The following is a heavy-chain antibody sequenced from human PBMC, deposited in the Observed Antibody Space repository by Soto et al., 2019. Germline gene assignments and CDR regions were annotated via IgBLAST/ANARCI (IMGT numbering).Heavy chain of an antibody. CDR2: INDSGIT. J-gene: IGHJ6*02. Sequence: SETLSLTCVVNGGSFSGYYWSWIRQSPGKGLEWIGEINDSGITDSNPSLESRVTISVDMSKNQFSLNLNAVTAADSAVYHCARGRSSVPDRRGIGYYGLDVWGQGTTVTVSS. CDR3: ARGRSSVPDRRGIGYYGLDV. CDR1: GGSFSGYY. V-gene: IGHV4-34*01. D-gene: IGHD6-6*01.